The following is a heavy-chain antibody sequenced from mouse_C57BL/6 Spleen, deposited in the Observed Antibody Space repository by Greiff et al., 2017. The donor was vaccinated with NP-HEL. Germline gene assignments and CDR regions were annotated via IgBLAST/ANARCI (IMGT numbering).Heavy chain of an antibody. CDR2: IRLKSDNYAT. J-gene: IGHJ1*03. CDR1: GFTFSNYW. CDR3: TGGDTTVVGYFDV. D-gene: IGHD1-1*01. V-gene: IGHV6-3*01. Sequence: EVKLVESGGGLVQPGGSMKLSCVASGFTFSNYWMNWVRQSPEKGLEWVAQIRLKSDNYATHYAESVKGRFTISRDDSKSSVYLQMNNLRAEDTGIYYCTGGDTTVVGYFDVWGTGTTVTVSS.